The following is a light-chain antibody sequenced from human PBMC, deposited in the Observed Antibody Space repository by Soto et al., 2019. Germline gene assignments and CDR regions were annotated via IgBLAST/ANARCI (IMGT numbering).Light chain of an antibody. CDR3: SSHSRISTLV. J-gene: IGLJ3*02. CDR1: SSDVGAFNY. V-gene: IGLV2-14*03. Sequence: QSALTQPASVSGSPGQSITISCTGTSSDVGAFNYVSWYQHHPGKAPKLMIFDVSNRPSGVSSRFSGSKSANTASLTISGLQAEDEADYYCSSHSRISTLVFGGGTKVTVL. CDR2: DVS.